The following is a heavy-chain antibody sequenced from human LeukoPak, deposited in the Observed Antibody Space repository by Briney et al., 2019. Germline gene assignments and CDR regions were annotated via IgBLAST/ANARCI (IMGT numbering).Heavy chain of an antibody. CDR2: IRSKAYGGTT. J-gene: IGHJ4*02. CDR1: GFTFGDYA. V-gene: IGHV3-49*03. CDR3: TLEWVVGATPPLDLDY. Sequence: GGSLRLSCTASGFTFGDYAMSWFRQAPGKGLEWVGFIRSKAYGGTTEYAASVKGRFTISRDDSESIAYLQMNSLKTEDTAVYYCTLEWVVGATPPLDLDYWGQGTLVTVSS. D-gene: IGHD1-26*01.